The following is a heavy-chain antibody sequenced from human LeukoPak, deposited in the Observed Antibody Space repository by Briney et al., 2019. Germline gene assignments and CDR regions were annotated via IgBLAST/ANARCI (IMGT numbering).Heavy chain of an antibody. CDR2: ISYDGSNK. D-gene: IGHD6-13*01. CDR3: AKDPRRYSRTGGYFDY. CDR1: GFTFSSYS. V-gene: IGHV3-30*18. J-gene: IGHJ4*02. Sequence: GGSLRLSCAASGFTFSSYSMNWVRQAPGKGLEWVAFISYDGSNKYYADSVKGRFTISRDNSKKMLYMQVNSLRAEDTAVYYCAKDPRRYSRTGGYFDYWGQGTLVTVSS.